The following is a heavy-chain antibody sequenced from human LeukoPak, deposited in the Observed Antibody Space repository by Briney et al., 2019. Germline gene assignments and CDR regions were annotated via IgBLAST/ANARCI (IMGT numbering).Heavy chain of an antibody. CDR3: ARSRCTNGVCHMYFFDY. D-gene: IGHD2-8*01. Sequence: GGSLRLSCAASGFTFNDYYMSWIRQAPGKGLEWVSYITSGGRPIYYADSVKGRFTISRDNAKNSLDLQMDSLTAEDTAMYYCARSRCTNGVCHMYFFDYWGQGTLVTVSS. J-gene: IGHJ4*02. V-gene: IGHV3-11*01. CDR2: ITSGGRPI. CDR1: GFTFNDYY.